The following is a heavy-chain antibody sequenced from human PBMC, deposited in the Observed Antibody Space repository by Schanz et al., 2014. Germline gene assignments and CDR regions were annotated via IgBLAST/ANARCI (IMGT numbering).Heavy chain of an antibody. Sequence: QVQLVQSGAEVKKPGSSVKVSCKASRSTFSSYTISWVRQARGQGLEWVGRFIPILGIANYAQKFQGRVTITADRSTSTAYMELSSLRSEDTAVYYCARAPTAYCSDTSCLGTPFDYWGQGSLVTVSS. CDR1: RSTFSSYT. D-gene: IGHD2-2*01. CDR2: FIPILGIA. CDR3: ARAPTAYCSDTSCLGTPFDY. V-gene: IGHV1-69*02. J-gene: IGHJ4*02.